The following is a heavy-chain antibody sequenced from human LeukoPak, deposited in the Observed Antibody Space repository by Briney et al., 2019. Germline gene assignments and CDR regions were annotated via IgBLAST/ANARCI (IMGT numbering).Heavy chain of an antibody. CDR1: GFTFSRYS. V-gene: IGHV3-21*01. D-gene: IGHD5-18*01. Sequence: GGSLRLSCAVSGFTFSRYSMNWVRQAPGKGLQWVSSISSGSSNIYYADSVKGRFTISRDNSKNTLYLQMNSLRAEDTAVYYCAGGYSYGYSTWGKGTTVTVSS. CDR2: ISSGSSNI. J-gene: IGHJ6*04. CDR3: AGGYSYGYST.